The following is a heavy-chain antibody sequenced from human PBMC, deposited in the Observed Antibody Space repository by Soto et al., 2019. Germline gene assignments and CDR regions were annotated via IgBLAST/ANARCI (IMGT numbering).Heavy chain of an antibody. D-gene: IGHD6-6*01. CDR3: ARARRSYYFDY. J-gene: IGHJ4*02. V-gene: IGHV4-30-4*01. CDR1: GGSISSGDYY. Sequence: SETLSLTCTVSGGSISSGDYYWSWIRQPPGKGLEWIGYIYYSGSTYYNPSLKSRVTISVDTSKNQFSLKLSSVTAADTAVYYCARARRSYYFDYWGRGTLVTVSS. CDR2: IYYSGST.